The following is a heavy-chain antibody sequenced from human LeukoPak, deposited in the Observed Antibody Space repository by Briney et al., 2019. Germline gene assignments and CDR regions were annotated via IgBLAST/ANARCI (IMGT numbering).Heavy chain of an antibody. CDR3: ARGGAVTRSVDAFDI. V-gene: IGHV4-59*01. J-gene: IGHJ3*02. CDR2: IYYSGIT. Sequence: SETLSLTCTVSGGSISSYYWSLIRQPPGNGLEWIGYIYYSGITNYNPSLKSRVTISVDTSKNQFSLKLSSVTAADTAVYYCARGGAVTRSVDAFDIWGQGTMVTVSS. CDR1: GGSISSYY. D-gene: IGHD4-17*01.